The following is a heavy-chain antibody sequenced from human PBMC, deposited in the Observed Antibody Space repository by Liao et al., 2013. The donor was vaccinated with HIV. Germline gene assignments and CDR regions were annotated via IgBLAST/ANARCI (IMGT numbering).Heavy chain of an antibody. CDR3: AREYGYSYGYLGAFDI. J-gene: IGHJ3*02. CDR1: GGSISSGSYY. CDR2: IYTSGST. Sequence: QVQLQESGPGLVKPSQTLSLTCTVSGGSISSGSYYWSWIRQPAGKGLEWIGRIYTSGSTNYNPSLKSRVTLSLDTSKNQFSLKLISVTAADTAVYYCAREYGYSYGYLGAFDIWGQGTMVTVSS. D-gene: IGHD5-18*01. V-gene: IGHV4-61*02.